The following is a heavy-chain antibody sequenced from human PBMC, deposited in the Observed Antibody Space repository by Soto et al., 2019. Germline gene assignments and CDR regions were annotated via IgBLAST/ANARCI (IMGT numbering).Heavy chain of an antibody. CDR3: ARVGMGYYGMDV. CDR1: GFTFSSYS. Sequence: EVQLVESGGGLVKPGGSLRLSCAASGFTFSSYSMNWVRQAPGKGLEWVSSISSSSSYIYYADSVKGRFTISRDNAKNSLYLQMNSLRAEDTAVYYCARVGMGYYGMDVWGQGTTVTVSS. V-gene: IGHV3-21*01. CDR2: ISSSSSYI. D-gene: IGHD1-20*01. J-gene: IGHJ6*02.